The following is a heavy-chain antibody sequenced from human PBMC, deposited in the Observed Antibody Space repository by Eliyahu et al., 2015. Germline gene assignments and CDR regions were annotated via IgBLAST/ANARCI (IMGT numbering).Heavy chain of an antibody. D-gene: IGHD3-16*02. CDR3: AHRPPVEGAIVGGIGVFDM. CDR1: GFSLTTTGVG. V-gene: IGHV2-5*01. CDR2: IYWNDAK. Sequence: QITLKESGPTLVIQPTQTPTLTCTFSGFSLTTTGVGVGWVPGQSPGKALEWLALIYWNDAKRYSPSLKSRLTITKDTSKNQVVLTMTNMDPEDTDTYYCAHRPPVEGAIVGGIGVFDMWGQGTMVTVSS. J-gene: IGHJ3*02.